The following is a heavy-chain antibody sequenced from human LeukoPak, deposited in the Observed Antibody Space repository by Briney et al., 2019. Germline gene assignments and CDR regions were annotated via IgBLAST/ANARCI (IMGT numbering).Heavy chain of an antibody. J-gene: IGHJ4*02. Sequence: SSETLSLTGTVSGGSISSSSYYWGWIRQPPGKGLEWIGSIYYSGSTYYNPSLKSRVTISVDTSKNQFSLKLSSVTAADTAVYYCARHSYYYDSSGTIGLWGQGTLVTVSS. CDR3: ARHSYYYDSSGTIGL. CDR1: GGSISSSSYY. CDR2: IYYSGST. V-gene: IGHV4-39*01. D-gene: IGHD3-22*01.